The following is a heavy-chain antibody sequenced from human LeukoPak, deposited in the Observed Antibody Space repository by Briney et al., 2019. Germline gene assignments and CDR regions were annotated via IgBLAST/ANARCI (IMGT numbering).Heavy chain of an antibody. D-gene: IGHD2-15*01. V-gene: IGHV4-34*01. CDR2: INHSGST. CDR3: ARGYCSGGSCPLYYYYGMDV. Sequence: PSETLSLTCAVYGGSFSGYYWSWIRQPPGKGLEWIGEINHSGSTNYNPSLKSRVTISVDTSKNQFSLKLSSVTAADTAVYYCARGYCSGGSCPLYYYYGMDVWGQGTTVTVSS. CDR1: GGSFSGYY. J-gene: IGHJ6*02.